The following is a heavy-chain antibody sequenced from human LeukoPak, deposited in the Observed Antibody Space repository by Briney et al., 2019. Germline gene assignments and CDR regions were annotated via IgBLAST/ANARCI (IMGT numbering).Heavy chain of an antibody. CDR3: ARRYYGSGTKFVNWFDP. Sequence: GASVKVSCKASGYTFTSYDINWVRQAPGQGLEWMGGIIPIFGTANYAQKFQGRVTITADESTSTAYMELSSLRSEDTAVYYCARRYYGSGTKFVNWFDPWGQGTLVTVSS. D-gene: IGHD3-10*01. J-gene: IGHJ5*02. V-gene: IGHV1-69*13. CDR1: GYTFTSYD. CDR2: IIPIFGTA.